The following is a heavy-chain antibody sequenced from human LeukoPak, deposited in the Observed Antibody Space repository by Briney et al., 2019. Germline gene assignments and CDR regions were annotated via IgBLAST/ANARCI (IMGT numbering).Heavy chain of an antibody. J-gene: IGHJ4*02. Sequence: GASVRVSCKASGYTFTGYDINWVRQATRQGLEWMGWMSPNTGDTGYAQKFQGRVTMTTNSSIDTAYMELSGLRSEDTAVYYCTRGSLSGSSRVYWGQGTLLTVSS. CDR2: MSPNTGDT. CDR1: GYTFTGYD. D-gene: IGHD1-26*01. V-gene: IGHV1-8*01. CDR3: TRGSLSGSSRVY.